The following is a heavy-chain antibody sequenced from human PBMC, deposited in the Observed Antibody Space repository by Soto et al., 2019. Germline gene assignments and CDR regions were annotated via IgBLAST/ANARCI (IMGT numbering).Heavy chain of an antibody. CDR2: LTGSGVST. V-gene: IGHV3-23*01. CDR1: GFTFSNYA. Sequence: EVQLLESGGGSVQPGGSLRLSCAASGFTFSNYAMSWVRQAPGKGLEWVSGLTGSGVSTYYTDSVKGRFTISRDNSKNTLYLQMNSLRAEDTAVYYCAKGEQGRLWLPPSPNDAFDIWGQGTMVTVSS. J-gene: IGHJ3*02. CDR3: AKGEQGRLWLPPSPNDAFDI. D-gene: IGHD5-18*01.